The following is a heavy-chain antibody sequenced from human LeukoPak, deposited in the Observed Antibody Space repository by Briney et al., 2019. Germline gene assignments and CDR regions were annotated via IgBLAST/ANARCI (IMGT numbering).Heavy chain of an antibody. CDR1: GFTFNKYA. Sequence: PGGSLRLSCAASGFTFNKYAMSWVRQAPGMGQEWLSYVSGSGGATYYADSVKGRFTISRDNSKNTVYLQMGSLRAEDTAVYYCAKNRGGTYKYYMDVWGNGTTVTVSS. V-gene: IGHV3-23*01. CDR2: VSGSGGAT. D-gene: IGHD1-1*01. J-gene: IGHJ6*03. CDR3: AKNRGGTYKYYMDV.